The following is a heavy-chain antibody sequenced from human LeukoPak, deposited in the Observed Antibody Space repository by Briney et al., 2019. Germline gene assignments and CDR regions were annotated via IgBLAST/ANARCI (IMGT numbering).Heavy chain of an antibody. CDR3: ARGGWSYYYYMDV. D-gene: IGHD2-15*01. CDR1: GGSISSNSYY. Sequence: SETLSLTCAVSGGSISSNSYYWGWIRQPPGKGLEWIGSIYYSGSTYYNPSLKSRVTISVDTSKNQFSLKLSSVTAADTAVYYCARGGWSYYYYMDVWGKGTTVTVSS. J-gene: IGHJ6*03. V-gene: IGHV4-39*07. CDR2: IYYSGST.